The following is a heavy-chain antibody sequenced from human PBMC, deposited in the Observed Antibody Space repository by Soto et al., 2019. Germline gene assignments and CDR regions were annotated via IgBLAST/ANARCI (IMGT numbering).Heavy chain of an antibody. CDR1: GGSISSGGYY. D-gene: IGHD3-9*01. V-gene: IGHV4-31*03. CDR3: ARGPASYDILTGYYLHYYYGMDV. CDR2: IYYSGST. Sequence: PSETLSLTCTVSGGSISSGGYYWSWIRQHPGKGLEWIGYIYYSGSTYYNPSLKSRVTISVDTSKNQFSLKLSSVTAADTAVYYRARGPASYDILTGYYLHYYYGMDVWGQGTTVTVSS. J-gene: IGHJ6*02.